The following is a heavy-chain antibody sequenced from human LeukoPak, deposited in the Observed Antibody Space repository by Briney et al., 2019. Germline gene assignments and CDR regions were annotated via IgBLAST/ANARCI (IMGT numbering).Heavy chain of an antibody. V-gene: IGHV4-4*08. CDR1: GGSISGNY. Sequence: PSETLSLTCTVSGGSISGNYWSWIRQPPGEGLEWLGYIYHTGHTHYNPSLKSRVTMSMDTSKSQLSLKMSSVTAADTAVYYCAREGRYFGYYYYYGMDVWGQGTTVTVSS. J-gene: IGHJ6*02. CDR2: IYHTGHT. CDR3: AREGRYFGYYYYYGMDV. D-gene: IGHD3-9*01.